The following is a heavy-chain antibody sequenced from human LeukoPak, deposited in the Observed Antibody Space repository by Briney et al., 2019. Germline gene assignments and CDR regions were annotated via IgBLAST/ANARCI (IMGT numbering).Heavy chain of an antibody. V-gene: IGHV4-28*01. CDR3: ARKENVYYYFDY. CDR2: IYHSGTT. Sequence: SDTLSLTCAVSGYSITSSSWWGWIRQPPGKGLEWIGYIYHSGTTYYDPSLQSRVTMSVDTSKNQFSLKLSSVTAVDTAVYYCARKENVYYYFDYWGQGTLVTVSS. J-gene: IGHJ4*02. CDR1: GYSITSSSW. D-gene: IGHD3-10*01.